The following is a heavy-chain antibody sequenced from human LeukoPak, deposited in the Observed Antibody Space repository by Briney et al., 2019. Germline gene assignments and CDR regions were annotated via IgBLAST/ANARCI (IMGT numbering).Heavy chain of an antibody. D-gene: IGHD3/OR15-3a*01. CDR3: ARNTRDSWFDP. CDR2: IIPILGIA. V-gene: IGHV1-69*02. Sequence: ASVKVSCKASGGTFSSYTISWVRQAPGQGLEWMGRIIPILGIANYAQKFQGRVTITADKSTSTAYMELSSLRSGDTAVYYCARNTRDSWFDPWGQGTLVTVSS. CDR1: GGTFSSYT. J-gene: IGHJ5*02.